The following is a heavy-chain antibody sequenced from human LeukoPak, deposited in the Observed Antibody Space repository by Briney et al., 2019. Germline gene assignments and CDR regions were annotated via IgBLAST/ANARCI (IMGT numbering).Heavy chain of an antibody. V-gene: IGHV1-69*04. CDR1: GGIFSSYA. CDR3: ARDLPPYYFDY. Sequence: SVKVSCKASGGIFSSYAISWVRQAPGQGLEWMGRIIPILGIANYAQKLQGRVTITADKSTSTAYMDLSSLRSEDTAVYYCARDLPPYYFDYWGQGTLVTVSS. J-gene: IGHJ4*02. CDR2: IIPILGIA.